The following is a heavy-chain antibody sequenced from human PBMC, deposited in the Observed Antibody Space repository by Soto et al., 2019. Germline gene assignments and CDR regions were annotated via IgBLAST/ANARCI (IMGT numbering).Heavy chain of an antibody. J-gene: IGHJ4*02. CDR1: GFTFSSYS. CDR3: VIAVAGRARFDY. Sequence: GGSLRLSCAASGFTFSSYSMNWVRQAPGKGLEWVSYISSSSSTIYYADSVKGRFTISRDNAKNSLYLQMNSLRAEDAAVYYCVIAVAGRARFDYWGQGTLVTVSS. CDR2: ISSSSSTI. D-gene: IGHD6-19*01. V-gene: IGHV3-48*04.